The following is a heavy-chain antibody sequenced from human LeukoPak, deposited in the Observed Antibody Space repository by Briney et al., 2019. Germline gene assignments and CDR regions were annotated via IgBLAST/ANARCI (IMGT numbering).Heavy chain of an antibody. Sequence: SETLSLTRTVSGGSISSSSYYWGWIRQPPGKGLEWIGSIYYSGSTYYNPSLKSRVTISVDTSKNHFSLKLSSVTAADTAVYYCARSPVRGSLNYMDVWGKGTTVTVSS. CDR3: ARSPVRGSLNYMDV. V-gene: IGHV4-39*02. CDR2: IYYSGST. J-gene: IGHJ6*03. CDR1: GGSISSSSYY. D-gene: IGHD3-10*01.